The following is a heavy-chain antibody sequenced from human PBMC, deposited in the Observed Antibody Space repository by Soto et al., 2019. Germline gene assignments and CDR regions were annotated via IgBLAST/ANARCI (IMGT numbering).Heavy chain of an antibody. Sequence: ASVKVSCKSSGYTFTGYYVHWVRQAPGQGLEWMGWINPNSGDTYLAQRFQGRVTMNRDTSIGTAYMELRGLTSDDTAEYYCAKGGAIVAAGTRVYLYNAMDVWGQGTTVTVSS. CDR1: GYTFTGYY. CDR2: INPNSGDT. CDR3: AKGGAIVAAGTRVYLYNAMDV. V-gene: IGHV1-2*02. D-gene: IGHD1-26*01. J-gene: IGHJ6*02.